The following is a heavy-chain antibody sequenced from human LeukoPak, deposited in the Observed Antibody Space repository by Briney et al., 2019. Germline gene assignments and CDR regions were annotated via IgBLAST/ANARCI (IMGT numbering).Heavy chain of an antibody. J-gene: IGHJ6*03. V-gene: IGHV1-18*04. CDR3: ARVPGIAAAGDYYYYYMDV. CDR2: ISAYDGNT. Sequence: ASVKVSCKASGYTFTDYYMHWVRQAPGQGLEWMGWISAYDGNTNYAQKLQGRVTMTTDTSTSTAYMELRSLRSDDTAVYYCARVPGIAAAGDYYYYYMDVWGKGTTVTVSS. CDR1: GYTFTDYY. D-gene: IGHD6-13*01.